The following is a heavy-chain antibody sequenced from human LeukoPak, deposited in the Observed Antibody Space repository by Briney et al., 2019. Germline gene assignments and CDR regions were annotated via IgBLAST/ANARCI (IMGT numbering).Heavy chain of an antibody. V-gene: IGHV3-74*01. CDR3: TTFVALRAFDV. CDR1: GFTFSSYW. Sequence: GGSLRLSCAASGFTFSSYWMHWVCQVPGKGLVWVSRVNTNGYTTTYADSVKGRFTISRDNAKNTLYLETNSLRVEDTAVYYCTTFVALRAFDVWGQGTMVTVS. D-gene: IGHD3-10*02. CDR2: VNTNGYTT. J-gene: IGHJ3*01.